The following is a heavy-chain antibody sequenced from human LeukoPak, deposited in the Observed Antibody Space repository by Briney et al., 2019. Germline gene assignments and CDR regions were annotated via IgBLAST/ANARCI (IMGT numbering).Heavy chain of an antibody. V-gene: IGHV3-23*01. J-gene: IGHJ4*02. CDR1: GFIFNNYA. D-gene: IGHD3-10*01. CDR3: AKDQGFGDLDDY. Sequence: PGGSLRLSCAASGFIFNNYAMSWVRQAPGKGLEWVSSISGTGVTAYYADSVKGRFAISRDNSKNTLYLQMSSLRAEDTALYYCAKDQGFGDLDDYRGQGTLVTVSS. CDR2: ISGTGVTA.